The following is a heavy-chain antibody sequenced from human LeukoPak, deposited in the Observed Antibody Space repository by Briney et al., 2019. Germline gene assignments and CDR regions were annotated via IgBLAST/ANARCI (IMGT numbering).Heavy chain of an antibody. V-gene: IGHV1-8*01. D-gene: IGHD3-10*01. CDR3: ARARRRSGSYYRGFDF. Sequence: GASVNVSCKASVYTFTRYDINWVRQATGQGREWMEWMNPNSGNPGYAQKYQGRLTMTRNTSISTAYMELSSLRSEDTAVYYCARARRRSGSYYRGFDFWGQGTLVTVSS. CDR1: VYTFTRYD. J-gene: IGHJ4*02. CDR2: MNPNSGNP.